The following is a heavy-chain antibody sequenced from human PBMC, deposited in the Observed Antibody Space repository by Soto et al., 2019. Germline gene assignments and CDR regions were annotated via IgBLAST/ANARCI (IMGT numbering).Heavy chain of an antibody. CDR2: IYYSWST. V-gene: IGHV4-59*08. CDR1: GGSISSYY. J-gene: IGHJ6*03. D-gene: IGHD3-22*01. CDR3: ASLDGYYPYMDV. Sequence: SETLSLTCTVSGGSISSYYWTWIRQPPGKGLEWIGYIYYSWSTNYNPSLKSRVTISVATSKTQFSLKLSSVTAADTAVYYCASLDGYYPYMDVWGKGTTVTVSS.